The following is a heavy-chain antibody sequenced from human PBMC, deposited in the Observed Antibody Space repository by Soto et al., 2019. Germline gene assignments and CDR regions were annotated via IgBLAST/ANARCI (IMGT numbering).Heavy chain of an antibody. D-gene: IGHD3-22*01. CDR3: ARLNARSPYYDSSGYYGGWFDP. J-gene: IGHJ5*02. V-gene: IGHV4-39*01. CDR1: GGSISSSSYY. Sequence: QLQLQESGPGLVKPSETLSLTCTVSGGSISSSSYYWGWIRQPPGKGLEWIGSIYYSGSTYYNPSLKSRVIISVDTSKNQFSLKLSSVTAADTAVYYCARLNARSPYYDSSGYYGGWFDPWGQGTLVTVSS. CDR2: IYYSGST.